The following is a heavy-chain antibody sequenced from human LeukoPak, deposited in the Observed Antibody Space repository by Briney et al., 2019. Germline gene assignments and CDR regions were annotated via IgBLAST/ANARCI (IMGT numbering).Heavy chain of an antibody. Sequence: GGSLRLSCAASGFTFSSYEMNWVRQAPGKGLEWVSYISSSGSTIYYAGSVKGRFTISRDSSKNTLSLQMNSLRPEDTAVYYCATIGDYPDYWGQGTLVTVSS. V-gene: IGHV3-48*03. D-gene: IGHD2-8*01. CDR1: GFTFSSYE. CDR3: ATIGDYPDY. CDR2: ISSSGSTI. J-gene: IGHJ4*02.